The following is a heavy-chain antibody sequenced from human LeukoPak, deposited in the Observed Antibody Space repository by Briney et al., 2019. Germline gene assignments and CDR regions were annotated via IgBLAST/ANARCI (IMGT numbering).Heavy chain of an antibody. CDR2: IYDSGGTT. D-gene: IGHD1-1*01. CDR1: GFTFSTYW. CDR3: AKRTNNNWVFDY. V-gene: IGHV3-23*01. J-gene: IGHJ4*02. Sequence: PGGSLRLSCAASGFTFSTYWMHWVRQAPGKGLEWVSTIYDSGGTTYYADSVKGRFTISRDNSKSILYLQMDSLRAEDTAIYYCAKRTNNNWVFDYWGQGTLVTVSS.